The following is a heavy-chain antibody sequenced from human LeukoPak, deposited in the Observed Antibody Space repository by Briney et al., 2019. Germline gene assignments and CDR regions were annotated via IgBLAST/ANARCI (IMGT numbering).Heavy chain of an antibody. J-gene: IGHJ6*02. CDR2: INHSGST. D-gene: IGHD3-22*01. CDR3: ARAGYYDSSGYYFGYGMDV. V-gene: IGHV4-34*01. CDR1: GGSISSYY. Sequence: SETLSLTCTVSGGSISSYYWSWIRQPPGKGLEWIGEINHSGSTNYNPSLKSRVTISVDTSKNQFSLKLSSVTAADTAVYYCARAGYYDSSGYYFGYGMDVWGQGTTVTVSS.